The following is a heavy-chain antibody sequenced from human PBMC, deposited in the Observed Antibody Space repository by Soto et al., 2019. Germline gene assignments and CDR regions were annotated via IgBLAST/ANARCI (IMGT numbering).Heavy chain of an antibody. J-gene: IGHJ4*02. V-gene: IGHV1-69*12. Sequence: QVQLVQSGAEVKKPGSSVKVSCRASGGTFSNHAVGWVRQAPGQGLEWMGGIILPFGTANYAQKFQRRVTITAGESMATTYREFSSLRFEGTAVYYCPRGPDSEGYFDFWGQGPLVTVSS. CDR3: PRGPDSEGYFDF. CDR2: IILPFGTA. CDR1: GGTFSNHA. D-gene: IGHD2-15*01.